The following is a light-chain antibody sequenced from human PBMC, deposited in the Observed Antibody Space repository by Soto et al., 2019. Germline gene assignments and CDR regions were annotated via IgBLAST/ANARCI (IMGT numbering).Light chain of an antibody. CDR3: QKYDIAPRT. Sequence: DIQMTQSPSSLYASVGDRVTITCRASQDINNYLAWYQQRPGKVPKLLIYAASTLQSGVPSRFSGSGSGTDFTLTISSLQPEDVASYYCQKYDIAPRTFGGGTRVEVK. J-gene: IGKJ4*01. V-gene: IGKV1-27*01. CDR1: QDINNY. CDR2: AAS.